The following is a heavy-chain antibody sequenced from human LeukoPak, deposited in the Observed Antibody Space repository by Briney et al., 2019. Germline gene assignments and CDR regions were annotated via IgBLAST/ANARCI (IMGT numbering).Heavy chain of an antibody. CDR1: GFTFSSYE. D-gene: IGHD3-9*01. J-gene: IGHJ4*02. CDR2: ISSSGSTI. CDR3: ATYYDILTGYADY. V-gene: IGHV3-48*03. Sequence: VGSLRLSCAASGFTFSSYEMNWVRQAPGKGLEWVSYISSSGSTIYYADSVKGRFTISRDNAKNSLYLQMNSLRAEDTAVYYCATYYDILTGYADYWGQGTLVTVSS.